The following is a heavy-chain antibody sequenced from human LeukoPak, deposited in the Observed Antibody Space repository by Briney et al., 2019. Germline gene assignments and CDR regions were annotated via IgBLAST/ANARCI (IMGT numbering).Heavy chain of an antibody. D-gene: IGHD6-19*01. CDR2: IYYSGST. CDR1: GGSISSSSYY. J-gene: IGHJ5*02. V-gene: IGHV4-39*01. CDR3: ARPRIAVAATNWFDP. Sequence: SETLSLTCTVSGGSISSSSYYWGWIRQPPGKGLEWIGSIYYSGSTYYNPSLKSRVTISVDTSKNQFSLKLSSVTAADTAVYYCARPRIAVAATNWFDPWGQGTLVTVSP.